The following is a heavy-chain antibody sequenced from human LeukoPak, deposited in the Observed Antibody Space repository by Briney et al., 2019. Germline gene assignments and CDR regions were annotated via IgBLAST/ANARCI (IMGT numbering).Heavy chain of an antibody. V-gene: IGHV6-1*01. Sequence: SQTLSLTCAISGDIVSRNLATWNWNRQSPSRGLEWLGRTYYRSQWFSDYAVSVKGRITIKPDTSKNQFSLQLNSVTPEDTAVYFCAHSAWFYYFDSWGQGTLVTVSS. CDR1: GDIVSRNLAT. D-gene: IGHD6-19*01. J-gene: IGHJ4*02. CDR2: TYYRSQWFS. CDR3: AHSAWFYYFDS.